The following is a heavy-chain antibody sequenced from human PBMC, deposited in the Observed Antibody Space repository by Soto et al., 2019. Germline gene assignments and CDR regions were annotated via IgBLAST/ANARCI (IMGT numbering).Heavy chain of an antibody. CDR3: ARHVFTTVVRGFITTFEYYSGMDV. CDR1: GASISSSSYS. CDR2: IHHNGIT. D-gene: IGHD3-10*01. Sequence: SETLSLTCTVSGASISSSSYSCGWIRQPPGKGLEWIGNIHHNGITYYNPSLKSRVTISVDTSKDQFSLKLSSVTAADTAVYYCARHVFTTVVRGFITTFEYYSGMDVWGQGTTVS. V-gene: IGHV4-39*01. J-gene: IGHJ6*02.